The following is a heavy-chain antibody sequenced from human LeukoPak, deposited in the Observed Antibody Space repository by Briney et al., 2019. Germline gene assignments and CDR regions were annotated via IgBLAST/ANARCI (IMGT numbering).Heavy chain of an antibody. CDR2: IYYSGST. Sequence: SETLSLTCTVSGGSISSYYWSWIRQPPGKGLEWIGYIYYSGSTNYNPSLKSRVTISVDTSKNQFSLKLSSVTAADTAVYYCARGGGYYDSSGYYFWRYYYYMDVWGKGTTVTVSS. D-gene: IGHD3-22*01. J-gene: IGHJ6*03. CDR1: GGSISSYY. V-gene: IGHV4-59*01. CDR3: ARGGGYYDSSGYYFWRYYYYMDV.